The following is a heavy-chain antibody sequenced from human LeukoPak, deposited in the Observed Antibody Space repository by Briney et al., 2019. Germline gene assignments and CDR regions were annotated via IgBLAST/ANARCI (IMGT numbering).Heavy chain of an antibody. CDR2: IHYSGHT. V-gene: IGHV4-59*08. CDR1: GDSITNYY. J-gene: IGHJ4*02. Sequence: PSETLSLTCTVSGDSITNYYWSWIRQPPGKVLEYIGYIHYSGHTNYNPSLKGRVTMSVDTSKNQFSLRLSSVTAADTAVYYCARHKGTGTYPLELWGQGTLVTVSS. D-gene: IGHD3-10*01. CDR3: ARHKGTGTYPLEL.